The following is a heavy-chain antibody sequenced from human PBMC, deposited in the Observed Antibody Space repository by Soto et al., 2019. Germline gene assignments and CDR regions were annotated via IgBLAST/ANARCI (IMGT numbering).Heavy chain of an antibody. Sequence: QVPLVQSGAEVKKPGDSVKVSCKASGYTFTSYAMHWVRQAPGQRLEWMGWINAGNGNTKYSQKFQGRVTITRDTSASTAYMELSSLRSEDTAVYYCARDRLRNPFDYWGQGTLVTVSS. CDR2: INAGNGNT. J-gene: IGHJ4*02. V-gene: IGHV1-3*01. D-gene: IGHD4-17*01. CDR1: GYTFTSYA. CDR3: ARDRLRNPFDY.